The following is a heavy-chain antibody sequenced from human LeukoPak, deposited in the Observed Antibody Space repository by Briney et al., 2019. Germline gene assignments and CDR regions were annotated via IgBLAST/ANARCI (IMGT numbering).Heavy chain of an antibody. CDR1: GLTVSRNY. CDR2: IYSGGST. D-gene: IGHD4-23*01. J-gene: IGHJ4*02. CDR3: VSNKDYIGNSMIFAGY. V-gene: IGHV3-53*01. Sequence: GGSLGLSCAASGLTVSRNYMSWVRQAPGKGLEWVSVIYSGGSTYYTDSVKGRFTISRDSSKNTLYLQMNSLRAEDTAVYYCVSNKDYIGNSMIFAGYWGQGTLVTVSS.